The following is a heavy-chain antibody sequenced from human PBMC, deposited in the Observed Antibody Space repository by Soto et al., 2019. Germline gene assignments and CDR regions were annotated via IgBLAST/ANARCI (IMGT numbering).Heavy chain of an antibody. J-gene: IGHJ5*02. CDR3: ARWVSLTGLCT. Sequence: EVLLVESGGDLVQPGGSLRLSCAASGFTFSNYAMHWVRQAPGKGLEYVSAINSNGGTTYYANSVKGRFTISRDNSRNMLYLLVGNLLAVEMAVCYCARWVSLTGLCTWGQVPLVTVSA. V-gene: IGHV3-64*01. D-gene: IGHD3-16*01. CDR1: GFTFSNYA. CDR2: INSNGGTT.